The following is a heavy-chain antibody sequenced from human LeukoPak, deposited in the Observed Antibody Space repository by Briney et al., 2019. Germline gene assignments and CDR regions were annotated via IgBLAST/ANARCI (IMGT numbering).Heavy chain of an antibody. CDR3: ARVGPTQGNYYYYYMDV. V-gene: IGHV4-59*01. CDR2: IYYSGST. J-gene: IGHJ6*03. CDR1: GGSISSYF. Sequence: SETLSLTCTVSGGSISSYFWSWIRQPPGKGLEWIGYIYYSGSTNYNPSLKSRVTISVDTSKNQFSLKLSSVTAADTAVYYCARVGPTQGNYYYYYMDVWGKGTTVTVSS. D-gene: IGHD1-26*01.